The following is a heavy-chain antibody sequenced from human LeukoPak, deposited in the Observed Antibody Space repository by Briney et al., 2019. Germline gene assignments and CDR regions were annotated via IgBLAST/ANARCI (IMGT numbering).Heavy chain of an antibody. Sequence: SETLSLTCTVSGGSISSYYWSWIRQPPGKGLEGIGDIYYSGSTNYNPSLKSRVTMSIDTSRNQFSLKLSSVTAADTAVYYCARDSSGYSYGLIDYWGQGTLVTVSS. J-gene: IGHJ4*02. CDR2: IYYSGST. V-gene: IGHV4-59*12. CDR3: ARDSSGYSYGLIDY. CDR1: GGSISSYY. D-gene: IGHD5-18*01.